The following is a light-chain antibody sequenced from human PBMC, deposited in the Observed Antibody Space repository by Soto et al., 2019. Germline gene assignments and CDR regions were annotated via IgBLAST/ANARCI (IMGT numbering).Light chain of an antibody. CDR3: SSYAGSNNLV. Sequence: QSALTQPPSASGSPGQSVTISCTGTSSDVGGYHYVSWYQQHPGKAPKLMIPAVTKRPSGVPDRFSGSKSGNKASLTVSGLQGEDEADYYCSSYAGSNNLVFGGGTQMTVL. V-gene: IGLV2-8*01. CDR1: SSDVGGYHY. CDR2: AVT. J-gene: IGLJ2*01.